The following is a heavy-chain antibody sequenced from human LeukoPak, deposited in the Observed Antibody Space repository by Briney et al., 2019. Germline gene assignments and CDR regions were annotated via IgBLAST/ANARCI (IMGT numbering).Heavy chain of an antibody. CDR2: INPFFGTA. CDR3: ARLTGTTFYYYMDV. D-gene: IGHD1-7*01. V-gene: IGHV1-69*01. J-gene: IGHJ6*03. CDR1: GGTFSSNA. Sequence: SVKVSCKASGGTFSSNAISWVRQAPGQGLEWMGGINPFFGTANYAQKFQGRVTITADESTSTAHMELSSLRSEDTAVYYCARLTGTTFYYYMDVWGKGTTVTVSS.